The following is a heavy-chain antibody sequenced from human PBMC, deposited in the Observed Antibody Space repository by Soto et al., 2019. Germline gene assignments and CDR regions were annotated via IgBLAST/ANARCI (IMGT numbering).Heavy chain of an antibody. CDR2: IFYSGST. D-gene: IGHD5-18*01. Sequence: PSETLSLTCTVSGGSIRSYYWTWIRQPPGKGLEWLGYIFYSGSTCYNPSLKSRVTISIHTSKSQSSLQLTAVTAADTAVYYCARGAAQTAMVDSWGQGTLVTVSS. J-gene: IGHJ4*02. CDR3: ARGAAQTAMVDS. V-gene: IGHV4-59*01. CDR1: GGSIRSYY.